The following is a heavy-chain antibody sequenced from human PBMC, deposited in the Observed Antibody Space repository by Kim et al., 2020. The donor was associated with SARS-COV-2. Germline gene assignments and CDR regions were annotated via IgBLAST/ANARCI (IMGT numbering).Heavy chain of an antibody. D-gene: IGHD3-10*01. CDR2: ISSSGSTI. V-gene: IGHV3-48*03. Sequence: GGSLRLSCAASGFTFSSYEMNWVRQAPGKGLEWVSYISSSGSTIYYADSVKGRFTISRDNAKNSLYLQMNSLRAEDTAVYYCAPCYGSGSYRRVCDYYGMDVWGQGTTVTVSS. J-gene: IGHJ6*02. CDR1: GFTFSSYE. CDR3: APCYGSGSYRRVCDYYGMDV.